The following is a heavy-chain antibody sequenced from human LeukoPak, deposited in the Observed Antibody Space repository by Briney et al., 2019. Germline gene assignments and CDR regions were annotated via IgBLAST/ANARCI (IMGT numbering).Heavy chain of an antibody. CDR1: GFTFSSYG. Sequence: GGSLRLSCAASGFTFSSYGMHWVRQAPGKGLEWVAVISYDGSNKYYADSVKGRFTISRDNSKNTLYLQMNSLRAEDTAVYYCAKDRIMVRGYYFDYWGQGTLVTVSS. CDR2: ISYDGSNK. D-gene: IGHD3-10*01. CDR3: AKDRIMVRGYYFDY. J-gene: IGHJ4*02. V-gene: IGHV3-30*18.